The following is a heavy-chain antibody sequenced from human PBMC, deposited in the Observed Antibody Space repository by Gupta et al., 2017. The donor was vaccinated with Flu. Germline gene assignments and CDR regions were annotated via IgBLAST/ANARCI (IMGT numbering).Heavy chain of an antibody. CDR1: TDYY. Sequence: TDYYIHGVRQAPGQGLEWMGWINPNSGGTNYAQKFQGRVTMTRDTSISTAYMELSRLRSDDAAVEYWARGFSPREDYNAYWGQGTRVTVSS. J-gene: IGHJ4*02. CDR3: ARGFSPREDYNAY. V-gene: IGHV1-2*02. CDR2: INPNSGGT.